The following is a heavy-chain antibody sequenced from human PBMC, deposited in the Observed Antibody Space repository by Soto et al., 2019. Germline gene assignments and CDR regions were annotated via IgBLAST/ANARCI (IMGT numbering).Heavy chain of an antibody. CDR1: GYTFTSYD. J-gene: IGHJ4*02. CDR3: ARQGDLYSPFFDH. V-gene: IGHV1-18*01. Sequence: GASVKVSCKASGYTFTSYDINWVRQATGQGLEWMGWISRNNANTNYAQKFRDRVTMTTDTSTSTAYMELRSLRSDDTAVYYCARQGDLYSPFFDHWGQGTPVTVSS. CDR2: ISRNNANT. D-gene: IGHD6-13*01.